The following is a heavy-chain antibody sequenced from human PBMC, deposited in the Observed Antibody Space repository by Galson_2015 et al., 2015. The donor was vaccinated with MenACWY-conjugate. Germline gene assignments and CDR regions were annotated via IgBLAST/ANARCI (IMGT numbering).Heavy chain of an antibody. V-gene: IGHV3-53*01. D-gene: IGHD2-8*01. CDR2: VDRVGAT. CDR3: SRGYDWCSYFRA. J-gene: IGHJ5*02. CDR1: GFSVTDNC. Sequence: SLRLSCAVSGFSVTDNCLSWVRQAPGKGPEWIAMVDRVGATIYADSVGGRFTVSRDNFKNTVILQMTSLRAEDTAVHRCSRGYDWCSYFRAWGQGAQVTVSS.